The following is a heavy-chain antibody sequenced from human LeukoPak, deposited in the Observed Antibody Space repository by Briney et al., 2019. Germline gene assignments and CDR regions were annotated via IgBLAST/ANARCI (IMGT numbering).Heavy chain of an antibody. CDR3: ARDRGLRFLEWLAFDY. V-gene: IGHV3-48*03. J-gene: IGHJ4*02. D-gene: IGHD3-3*01. CDR1: GFTFSSYE. Sequence: PGGSLRLSCAASGFTFSSYEMNWVRQAPGKGLEGVSYISSSGSNIYYADSVKGRFTISRDNAKNSLYLQMNSLRAEDTAVYYCARDRGLRFLEWLAFDYWGQGTLVTVSS. CDR2: ISSSGSNI.